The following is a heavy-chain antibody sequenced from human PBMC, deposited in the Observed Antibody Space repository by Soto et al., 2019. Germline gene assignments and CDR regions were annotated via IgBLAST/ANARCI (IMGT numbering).Heavy chain of an antibody. CDR3: AKDLGTGYSSGWYY. D-gene: IGHD6-19*01. J-gene: IGHJ4*02. CDR2: ISGSGGST. Sequence: LRLSCAASGFTFISYAMSWVRQAPGKGLEWVSAISGSGGSTYYADSVKGRFTISRDNSKNTLYLQMNSLRAEDTAVYYCAKDLGTGYSSGWYYWGQGTLVTVSS. CDR1: GFTFISYA. V-gene: IGHV3-23*01.